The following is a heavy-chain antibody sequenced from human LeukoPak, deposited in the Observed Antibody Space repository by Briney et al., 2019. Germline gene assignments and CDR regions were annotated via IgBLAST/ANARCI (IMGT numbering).Heavy chain of an antibody. Sequence: PGGSLRLSCAASGFTFSSYAMHWVRQAPGKGLEYVSAISSNGGSTYYANSVKGRFTISRDNSKNTLYLQMSSLRAEDMAVYYCARGAITMIVVPSYFDYWGQGTLVTVSS. CDR2: ISSNGGST. CDR3: ARGAITMIVVPSYFDY. J-gene: IGHJ4*02. V-gene: IGHV3-64*01. CDR1: GFTFSSYA. D-gene: IGHD3-22*01.